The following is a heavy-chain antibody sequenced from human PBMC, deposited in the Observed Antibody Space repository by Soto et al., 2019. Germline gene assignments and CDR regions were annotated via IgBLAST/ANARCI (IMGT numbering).Heavy chain of an antibody. CDR1: GFTFNNYA. CDR3: ARSRGSNPDY. J-gene: IGHJ4*02. D-gene: IGHD3-16*01. V-gene: IGHV3-33*01. CDR2: IWYDGRNT. Sequence: PGGSLRLSCAASGFTFNNYAMHWVRQAPGKGLEWVALIWYDGRNTYYGDSVKGRFTVSRDNSKNTVYLQMNSLRAEDTAVYYCARSRGSNPDYGGQGTQVTVSS.